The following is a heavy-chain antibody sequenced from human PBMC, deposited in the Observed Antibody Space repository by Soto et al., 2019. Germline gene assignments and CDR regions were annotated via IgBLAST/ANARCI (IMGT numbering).Heavy chain of an antibody. CDR3: ARVLPPWTSGLVYGMDV. V-gene: IGHV3-13*01. Sequence: GGSLRLSCAASGFTFSSYDMHWVRQATGKGLEWVSAIGTAGDTYYPGSVKGRFTISRENAKNSLYLQMNSLRAEDTAVYYCARVLPPWTSGLVYGMDVWGQGTTVTVSS. D-gene: IGHD3-16*01. CDR1: GFTFSSYD. J-gene: IGHJ6*02. CDR2: IGTAGDT.